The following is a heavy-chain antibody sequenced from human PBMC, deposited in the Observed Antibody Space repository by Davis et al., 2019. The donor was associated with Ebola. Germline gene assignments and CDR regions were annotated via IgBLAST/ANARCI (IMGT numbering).Heavy chain of an antibody. V-gene: IGHV1-8*02. D-gene: IGHD4-23*01. CDR3: ARGRSTVVTRY. Sequence: ASVKVSCKASGGTFSSYAISWVRQATGQGLEWMGWMNPNSGNTGYAQKFQGRVTMTRNTSISTAYMELSSLRSEDTAVYYCARGRSTVVTRYWGQGTLVTVSS. CDR1: GGTFSSYA. J-gene: IGHJ4*02. CDR2: MNPNSGNT.